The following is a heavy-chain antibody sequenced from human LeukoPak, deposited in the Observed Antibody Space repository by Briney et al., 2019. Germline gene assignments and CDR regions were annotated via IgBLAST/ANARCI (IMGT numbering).Heavy chain of an antibody. CDR2: INRSGSP. J-gene: IGHJ4*02. V-gene: IGHV4-34*01. D-gene: IGHD5-24*01. CDR1: GGSLSGYY. CDR3: ARGPADYNKLKPGGRDGYKYKSERTPFDY. Sequence: SETLSPTCAVFGGSLSGYYWSWIRQPPGKGLEWIAEINRSGSPNYNPSLKSRVTISVDTSKNQFSLKLSSVTAADTAVYYCARGPADYNKLKPGGRDGYKYKSERTPFDYWGQGTLVTVSS.